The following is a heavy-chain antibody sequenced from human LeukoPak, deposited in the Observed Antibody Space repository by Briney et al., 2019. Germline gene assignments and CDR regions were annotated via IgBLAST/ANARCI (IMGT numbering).Heavy chain of an antibody. CDR3: AVDFWSGYSNWFDP. CDR1: GYTLTSYD. V-gene: IGHV1-8*01. CDR2: MNPNSGNT. D-gene: IGHD3-3*01. J-gene: IGHJ5*02. Sequence: ASVKVSCKASGYTLTSYDINWVRQATGQGLEWMGWMNPNSGNTGYAQKFQGRVTMTRNTSISTAYMELSSLRSEDTAVYYCAVDFWSGYSNWFDPWGQGTLVTVSS.